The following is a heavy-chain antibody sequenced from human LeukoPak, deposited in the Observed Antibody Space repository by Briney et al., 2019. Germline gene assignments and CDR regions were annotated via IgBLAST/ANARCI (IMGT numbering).Heavy chain of an antibody. CDR3: ARGRMDDYGDYPDC. Sequence: PGGSLRLSCAASGLTFSTYNMNWVRQAPGKGLEWVSSISSSSNYKYYADSVKGRFTISRDNAKNSLYLQMNSLRAEDTAVYYCARGRMDDYGDYPDCWGQGTLVTVSS. J-gene: IGHJ4*02. CDR2: ISSSSNYK. CDR1: GLTFSTYN. V-gene: IGHV3-21*01. D-gene: IGHD4-17*01.